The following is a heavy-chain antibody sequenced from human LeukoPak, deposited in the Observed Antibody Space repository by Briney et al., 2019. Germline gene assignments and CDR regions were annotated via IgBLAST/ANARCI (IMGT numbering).Heavy chain of an antibody. CDR1: GYSFTSYW. CDR3: ARQARYSSSADRDY. V-gene: IGHV5-51*01. J-gene: IGHJ4*02. D-gene: IGHD6-6*01. Sequence: GESLQISCKGSGYSFTSYWIGWVRQLPGKGLEWMGIIYPGDSDTRYSPSFQGQVTTSADKSISTAYLQWSSLKASDTAMYYCARQARYSSSADRDYWGQGTLVTVSS. CDR2: IYPGDSDT.